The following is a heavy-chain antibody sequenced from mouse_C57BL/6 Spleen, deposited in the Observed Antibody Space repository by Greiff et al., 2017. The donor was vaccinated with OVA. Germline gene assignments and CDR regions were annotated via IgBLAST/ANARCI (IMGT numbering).Heavy chain of an antibody. J-gene: IGHJ4*01. Sequence: VQLQQSGAELVRPGTSVKVSCKASGYAFTNYLIEWVKQRPGQGLEWIGVINPGSGGTNYNEKFKGKATLTADKSSSTAYMQLSSLTSEDSAVYFCARGEDYYAMDYWGQGTSVTVSS. V-gene: IGHV1-54*01. CDR1: GYAFTNYL. CDR2: INPGSGGT. CDR3: ARGEDYYAMDY.